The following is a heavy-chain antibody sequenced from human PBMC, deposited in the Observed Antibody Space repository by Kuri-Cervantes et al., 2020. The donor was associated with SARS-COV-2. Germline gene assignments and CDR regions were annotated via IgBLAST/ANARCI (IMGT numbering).Heavy chain of an antibody. D-gene: IGHD2-2*01. CDR1: GYTFTSYA. Sequence: ASVKVSCKASGYTFTSYAMHWVRQAPGQRLEWMGWSNAGNGNTKYSQEFQGRVTITRDTSTSTAYMELSSLRSEDTAVYYCASGGYCSSTSCSDAFDIWGQGTMVTVSS. J-gene: IGHJ3*02. V-gene: IGHV1-3*02. CDR2: SNAGNGNT. CDR3: ASGGYCSSTSCSDAFDI.